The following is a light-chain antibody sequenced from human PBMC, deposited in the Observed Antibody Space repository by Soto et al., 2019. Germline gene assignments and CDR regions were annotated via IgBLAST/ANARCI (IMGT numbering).Light chain of an antibody. Sequence: EIVLTQSPGTLSLSPGERATLSCRATESISSSYLAWYQQKPGQAPRLLIYAASSRATGIPDRFSGSGSGTDFTLTISRLEPEDFAVYYCQQYSDWPPWTFGQGTKVDIK. CDR2: AAS. CDR1: ESISSSY. CDR3: QQYSDWPPWT. V-gene: IGKV3-20*01. J-gene: IGKJ1*01.